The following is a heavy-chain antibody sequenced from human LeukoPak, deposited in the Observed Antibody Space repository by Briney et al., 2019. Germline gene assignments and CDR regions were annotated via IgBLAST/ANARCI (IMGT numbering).Heavy chain of an antibody. CDR3: AREEGSGCYDS. D-gene: IGHD6-19*01. V-gene: IGHV4-59*01. CDR1: GGSISSYY. Sequence: SETLSLTCTVSGGSISSYYWSWIRQPPGKGLEWIGYIYYSGSTNYNLSLKSRVTISVDTSKNQFSLKLSSVTAADTAVYYCAREEGSGCYDSWGQGTRLTVSS. J-gene: IGHJ4*02. CDR2: IYYSGST.